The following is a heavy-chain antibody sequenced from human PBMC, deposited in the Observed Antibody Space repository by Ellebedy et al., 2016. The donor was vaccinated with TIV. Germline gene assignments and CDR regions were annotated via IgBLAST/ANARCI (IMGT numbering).Heavy chain of an antibody. CDR3: VKGAWADD. CDR1: GFTFSTFD. V-gene: IGHV3-23*01. Sequence: GGSLRLSXAASGFTFSTFDMTWARQAPGQGLEWVSTIIGVDDSTYYADSVKGRFTISKDSSKNTLYLQMNSLRAEDTAIYYCVKGAWADDWGQGSLVTVSS. CDR2: IIGVDDST. D-gene: IGHD1-26*01. J-gene: IGHJ4*02.